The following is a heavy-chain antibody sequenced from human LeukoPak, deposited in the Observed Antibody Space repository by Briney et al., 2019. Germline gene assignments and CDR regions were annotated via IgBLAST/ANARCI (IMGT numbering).Heavy chain of an antibody. Sequence: GGTLRLSCAASGFTFSSYAMSWVRQAAGKGLEWVSAISGSGGSTYYADSVKGRFTISRDNSKNTLYLQMNSLRAEDTAVYYCAKSVVVVAATDGYWGQGTLVTVSS. CDR3: AKSVVVVAATDGY. V-gene: IGHV3-23*01. CDR1: GFTFSSYA. J-gene: IGHJ4*02. CDR2: ISGSGGST. D-gene: IGHD2-15*01.